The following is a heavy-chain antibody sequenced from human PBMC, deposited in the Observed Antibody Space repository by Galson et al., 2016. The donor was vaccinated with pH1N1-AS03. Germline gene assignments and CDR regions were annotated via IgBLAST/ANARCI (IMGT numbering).Heavy chain of an antibody. J-gene: IGHJ4*02. Sequence: QSGAEVKKPGESLKISCKGSGHSFTNYWIAWVRQLPGKGLEWMGIIYPADSDARYSPSFQGQVTISADTSNSTAYMQWNSLKASDTDMYYCARQRAVRAFDYWGQGTPVTVSS. D-gene: IGHD3-10*01. V-gene: IGHV5-51*01. CDR1: GHSFTNYW. CDR3: ARQRAVRAFDY. CDR2: IYPADSDA.